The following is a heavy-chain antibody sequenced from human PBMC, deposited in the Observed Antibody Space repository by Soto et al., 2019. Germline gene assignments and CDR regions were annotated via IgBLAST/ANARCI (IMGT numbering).Heavy chain of an antibody. V-gene: IGHV4-30-4*01. CDR2: IYYSGST. J-gene: IGHJ4*02. CDR1: GGSSSNDDYY. Sequence: TLSLTCTISGGSSSNDDYYWSWIRQPPGKGLEWIGYIYYSGSTNSNPSLKSRVTQSVDTSKKQFSLTLRSVTAADTAVYYCARARYAYFDYWGQGTLVTVT. CDR3: ARARYAYFDY. D-gene: IGHD1-1*01.